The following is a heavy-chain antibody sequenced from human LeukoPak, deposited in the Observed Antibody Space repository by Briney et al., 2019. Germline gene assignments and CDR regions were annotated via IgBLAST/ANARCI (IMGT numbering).Heavy chain of an antibody. CDR3: ARGPGGCTGGRCYYDY. J-gene: IGHJ4*02. CDR1: GYSFTTYD. V-gene: IGHV1-18*01. D-gene: IGHD2-15*01. CDR2: INTHTGNT. Sequence: GASVKVSCKASGYSFTTYDISWVRQAPGQGLEWMGWINTHTGNTNYAQKLQDRVTVTTDTSTSTAYVELRSLRSDDTAVYYCARGPGGCTGGRCYYDYWGQGTLVTVSS.